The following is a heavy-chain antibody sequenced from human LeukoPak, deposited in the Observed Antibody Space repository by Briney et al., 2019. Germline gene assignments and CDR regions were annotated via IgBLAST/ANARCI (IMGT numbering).Heavy chain of an antibody. CDR3: AKEGRDGFNYDY. J-gene: IGHJ4*02. V-gene: IGHV3-30*18. D-gene: IGHD5-24*01. CDR1: RFILSSYG. Sequence: PGRSLRLSCAASRFILSSYGMHWVRQAPGKGLEWMAVISYDGSNKYYADSVKGRFTVSRDNSKNTLYLQMNSLRAEDTAVYYCAKEGRDGFNYDYWGQGTLDTVSS. CDR2: ISYDGSNK.